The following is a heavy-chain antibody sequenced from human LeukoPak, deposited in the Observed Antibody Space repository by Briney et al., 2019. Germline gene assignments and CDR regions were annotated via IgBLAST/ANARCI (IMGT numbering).Heavy chain of an antibody. V-gene: IGHV3-7*01. J-gene: IGHJ6*03. CDR2: IKQDGSEK. Sequence: PGGSLRLSCAASGFTFSSYWMSWVRQAPGKGLEWVANIKQDGSEKYYVDSVKGRFTISRDNAKNSLYLQMNSLRAEDTAVYYCAKDLYYYYYCMDVWGKGTTVTISS. CDR1: GFTFSSYW. CDR3: AKDLYYYYYCMDV.